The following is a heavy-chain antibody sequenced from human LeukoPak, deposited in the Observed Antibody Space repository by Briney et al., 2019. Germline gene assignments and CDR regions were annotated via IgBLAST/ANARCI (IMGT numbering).Heavy chain of an antibody. Sequence: PGGSLRLSCAAYGFTFSSYAMSWVRQAPGKGLEWVSAISSSGGSTYYADSVKGRFTISRDNSKNTLYLQLNSLRSEDTAVYYCAKVKGSEGYCSITSCLADYWGQGTLVTVSS. CDR3: AKVKGSEGYCSITSCLADY. CDR1: GFTFSSYA. V-gene: IGHV3-23*01. J-gene: IGHJ4*02. D-gene: IGHD2-2*01. CDR2: ISSSGGST.